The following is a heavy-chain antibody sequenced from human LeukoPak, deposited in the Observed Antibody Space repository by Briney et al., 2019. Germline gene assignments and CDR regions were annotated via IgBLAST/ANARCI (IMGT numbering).Heavy chain of an antibody. CDR2: ISGSGGST. CDR3: ARAYYYGSGSYPPPYYFDY. V-gene: IGHV3-23*01. Sequence: PGGSLRLSCAASGFTFSSYAMSWVRQAPGKGLEWVSAISGSGGSTYYADSVKGRFTISRDNSKNTLYLQMNSLRAEDAAVYYCARAYYYGSGSYPPPYYFDYWGQGTLVTVSS. D-gene: IGHD3-10*01. CDR1: GFTFSSYA. J-gene: IGHJ4*02.